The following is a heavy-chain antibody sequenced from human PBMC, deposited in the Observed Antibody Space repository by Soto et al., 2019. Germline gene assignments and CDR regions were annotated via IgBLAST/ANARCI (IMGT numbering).Heavy chain of an antibody. CDR2: IYHGGRT. Sequence: PSETLSLTCAVSGNSITSSNWWSWVRQPPGKGLEWIAEIYHGGRTNYNPSLKSRVTISIDKSKNQFSLKLITVTAADTAVYYCARHVGHFHDNSPSGQFDSWGQGILVTVSS. CDR3: ARHVGHFHDNSPSGQFDS. D-gene: IGHD3-22*01. J-gene: IGHJ4*02. V-gene: IGHV4-4*02. CDR1: GNSITSSNW.